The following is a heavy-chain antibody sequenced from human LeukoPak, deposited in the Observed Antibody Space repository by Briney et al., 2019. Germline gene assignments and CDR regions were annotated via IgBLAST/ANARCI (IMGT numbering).Heavy chain of an antibody. CDR3: ARPSSSWYDY. D-gene: IGHD6-13*01. J-gene: IGHJ4*02. V-gene: IGHV1-2*02. CDR2: INPNSGGT. CDR1: VYTFTCYY. Sequence: GASVTVSFKSSVYTFTCYYMHWVRQAPGQGLEWMGWINPNSGGTNYAQKFQGRVTMTRDTSISTAYMELSRLRSDDTAVYYCARPSSSWYDYWGQGTLVTVSS.